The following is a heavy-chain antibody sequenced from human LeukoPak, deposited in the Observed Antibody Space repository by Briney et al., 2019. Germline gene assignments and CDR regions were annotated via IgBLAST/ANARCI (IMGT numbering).Heavy chain of an antibody. D-gene: IGHD1-26*01. CDR3: ATESAGSYSLDY. J-gene: IGHJ4*02. V-gene: IGHV4-59*01. CDR1: GDSIRGFY. Sequence: NPSETLTLTCNVSGDSIRGFYWAWIRQPPGKGLEWIGYFDNSGGSNYNPALESRVIISVDTSKNQFSLKLRSLTAADTAVYYCATESAGSYSLDYWGQGTLVTVSS. CDR2: FDNSGGS.